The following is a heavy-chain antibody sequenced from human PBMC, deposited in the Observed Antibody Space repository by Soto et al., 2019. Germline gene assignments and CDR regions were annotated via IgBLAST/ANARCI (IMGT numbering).Heavy chain of an antibody. D-gene: IGHD6-13*01. CDR1: GYTFTSYD. CDR3: ARVGSSSWYVTFYYYYCGMDV. Sequence: QVQLVQSGAEVKKPGASVKVSCKASGYTFTSYDINWVRQATGQGLEWMGWMNPNSGNTGYAQKFQGRVTMTRNTSISTAYMELSSLRSEDTAVYYCARVGSSSWYVTFYYYYCGMDVWGQGTTVTVSS. J-gene: IGHJ6*02. V-gene: IGHV1-8*01. CDR2: MNPNSGNT.